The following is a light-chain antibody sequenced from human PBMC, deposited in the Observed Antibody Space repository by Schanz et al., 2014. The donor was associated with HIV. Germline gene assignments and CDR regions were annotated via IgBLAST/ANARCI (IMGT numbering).Light chain of an antibody. V-gene: IGLV1-40*01. J-gene: IGLJ2*01. CDR2: ANT. Sequence: QSVLTQPPSVSGAPGQRITISCTGSSSNIGAGYDVHWYQQLPGTAPKVLIFANTHRPSGVPDRFSGSKSGTSASLAITGLQAEDEADYYCQSFDSSLSAVVFGGGTKLTVL. CDR1: SSNIGAGYD. CDR3: QSFDSSLSAVV.